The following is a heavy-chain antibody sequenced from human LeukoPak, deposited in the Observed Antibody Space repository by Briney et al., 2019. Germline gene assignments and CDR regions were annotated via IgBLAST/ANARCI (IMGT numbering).Heavy chain of an antibody. V-gene: IGHV5-10-1*01. CDR2: IDPSDSYT. Sequence: GESLRISCKGSGYSLTSYWISWVRQMPGKGLEWMGRIDPSDSYTNYSPSFQGHVTISADKSISTAYLQWSSLKASDTAMYYCATTTTTSYYYGSGSYLPTDYWGQGTLVTVSS. CDR1: GYSLTSYW. CDR3: ATTTTTSYYYGSGSYLPTDY. D-gene: IGHD3-10*01. J-gene: IGHJ4*02.